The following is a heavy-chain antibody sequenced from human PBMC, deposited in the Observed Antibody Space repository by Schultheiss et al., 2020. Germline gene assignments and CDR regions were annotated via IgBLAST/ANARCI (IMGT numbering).Heavy chain of an antibody. V-gene: IGHV3-13*01. D-gene: IGHD3-10*01. J-gene: IGHJ4*02. CDR2: IGTAGDT. Sequence: GGSLRLSCAASGFTFSSYDMHWVRQATGKGLEWVSAIGTAGDTYYPGSVKGRFTISRENAKNSLYLQMNSLRAGDTAVYYCARVYYGSGSYPVDFDYWGQGTLVTVSA. CDR3: ARVYYGSGSYPVDFDY. CDR1: GFTFSSYD.